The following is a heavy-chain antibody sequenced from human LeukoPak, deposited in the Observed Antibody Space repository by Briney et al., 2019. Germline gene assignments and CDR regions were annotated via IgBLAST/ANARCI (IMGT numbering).Heavy chain of an antibody. CDR2: IWYDGSNK. CDR3: ARASGTYSSGWLNWFDP. CDR1: GFTFSSYG. D-gene: IGHD6-19*01. J-gene: IGHJ5*02. Sequence: GGSLRLSCAASGFTFSSYGMPWVRQAPGKGLEWVAVIWYDGSNKYYADTVKGRFTISRDNSKNTLYLQMNSLRAEDTAVYYCARASGTYSSGWLNWFDPWGQGTLVTVSS. V-gene: IGHV3-33*01.